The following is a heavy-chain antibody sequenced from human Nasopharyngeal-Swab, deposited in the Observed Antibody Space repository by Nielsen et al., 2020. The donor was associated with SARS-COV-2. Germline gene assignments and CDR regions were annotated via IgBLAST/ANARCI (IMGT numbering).Heavy chain of an antibody. CDR1: GFTFDNYE. Sequence: GESLKIPCAASGFTFDNYEMNWVRQAPGKGLEWVSYISTSGATIHYADSVRGRFTISRDNAKNSLYLQMNSLRAEDTAVYYCTRDRVAGSLYGEFDFWGQGTLVTVSS. D-gene: IGHD6-19*01. V-gene: IGHV3-48*03. CDR2: ISTSGATI. J-gene: IGHJ4*02. CDR3: TRDRVAGSLYGEFDF.